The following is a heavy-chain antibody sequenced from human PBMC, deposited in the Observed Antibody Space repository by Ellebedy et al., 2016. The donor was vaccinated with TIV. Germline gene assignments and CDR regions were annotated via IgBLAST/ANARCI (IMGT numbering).Heavy chain of an antibody. D-gene: IGHD4-17*01. CDR2: INHSGST. V-gene: IGHV4-34*01. CDR1: GGSFSGYY. CDR3: ARGRTLRWLGPIDY. Sequence: SETLSLTXAVYGGSFSGYYWSWIRQPPGKGLEWIGEINHSGSTNYNPSLKSRVTISVDTSKNQFSLKLSSVTAADTAVYYCARGRTLRWLGPIDYWGQGTLVTVSS. J-gene: IGHJ4*02.